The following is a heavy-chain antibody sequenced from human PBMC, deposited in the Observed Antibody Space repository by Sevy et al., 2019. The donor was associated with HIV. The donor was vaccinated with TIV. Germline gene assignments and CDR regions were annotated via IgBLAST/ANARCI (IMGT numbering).Heavy chain of an antibody. CDR3: ATTKDDYDNSGYPFDY. Sequence: ASVKVSCKVSGYTLTQLSMHWVRQAPGKGLEWMGTFDPEDDKTIYAQKFQGRVTMTEDKSTDTAYMELSSLRSEDTAMFYCATTKDDYDNSGYPFDYWGQGTLVTVSS. D-gene: IGHD3-22*01. J-gene: IGHJ4*02. CDR2: FDPEDDKT. CDR1: GYTLTQLS. V-gene: IGHV1-24*01.